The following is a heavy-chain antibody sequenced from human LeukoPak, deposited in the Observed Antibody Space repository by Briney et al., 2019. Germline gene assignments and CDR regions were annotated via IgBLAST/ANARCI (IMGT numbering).Heavy chain of an antibody. CDR3: ARRYCTDGVCYLVS. J-gene: IGHJ5*02. D-gene: IGHD2-8*01. CDR1: GGSLSSYY. CDR2: IYFTGST. Sequence: SETLSLTCTVSGGSLSSYYWSWIRQPPGKGLEGIGYIYFTGSTNYNPSLKSRVTMSVDTSNNQFSLKLSSVTAADTAVYYCARRYCTDGVCYLVSWGQGTLVTVSS. V-gene: IGHV4-59*12.